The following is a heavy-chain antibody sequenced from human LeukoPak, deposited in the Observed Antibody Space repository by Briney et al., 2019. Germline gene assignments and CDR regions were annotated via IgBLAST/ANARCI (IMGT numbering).Heavy chain of an antibody. CDR1: GYTFINYY. CDR3: ARAGWWELPRYAFDI. V-gene: IGHV1-46*01. J-gene: IGHJ3*02. Sequence: GASVKVSCKASGYTFINYYMHWVRQAPGQGLEWMGIVNPNDGSTSYAQKFQGRVTMTRETSTSTVYMELNSLRSEDTAVYYCARAGWWELPRYAFDIWGQGTMVTVSS. D-gene: IGHD1-26*01. CDR2: VNPNDGST.